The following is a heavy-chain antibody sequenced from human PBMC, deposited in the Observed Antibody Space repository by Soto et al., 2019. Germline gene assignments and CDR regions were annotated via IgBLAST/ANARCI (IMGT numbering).Heavy chain of an antibody. J-gene: IGHJ4*02. CDR3: TKEGGLSESYYSSSSYDFDY. V-gene: IGHV3-30*18. Sequence: QVQLVESGGGVVQPGRSLRLSCVASGFTFSSYGMHWVRQAPGKGLEWVAIISYDGSNTYYADSVKGRFTISRDNSKSTLYMQMNSLRAKDTSVYDCTKEGGLSESYYSSSSYDFDYWGQGTLVTVSS. D-gene: IGHD1-26*01. CDR2: ISYDGSNT. CDR1: GFTFSSYG.